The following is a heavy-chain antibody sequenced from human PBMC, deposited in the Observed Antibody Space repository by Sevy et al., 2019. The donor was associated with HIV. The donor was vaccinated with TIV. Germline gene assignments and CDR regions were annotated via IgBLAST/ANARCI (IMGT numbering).Heavy chain of an antibody. CDR2: IYYSGST. D-gene: IGHD2-21*02. V-gene: IGHV4-59*01. J-gene: IGHJ4*02. CDR3: ARDRTVATSDRVTYCGGDCYTGVFDY. CDR1: GGSISSYY. Sequence: SETLSLTCTVSGGSISSYYWSWIRQPPGKGLEWIGYIYYSGSTNYNPSLKSRVTISVDTSKNQFSLKLSSVTAADTAVYYRARDRTVATSDRVTYCGGDCYTGVFDYWGQGTLVTVSS.